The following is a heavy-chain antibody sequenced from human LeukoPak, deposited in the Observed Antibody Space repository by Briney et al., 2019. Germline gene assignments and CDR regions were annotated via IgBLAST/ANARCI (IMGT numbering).Heavy chain of an antibody. CDR2: IYYSGNT. Sequence: SETLSLTCTVSGGSVSSGSYYWSWIRQPPGKGLEWIGYIYYSGNTNYNPSLKSRVTISVDTSKNQFSLKLSSVTAADTAVYYCARSSSHDAFDIWGQGTMVTVSS. CDR1: GGSVSSGSYY. CDR3: ARSSSHDAFDI. J-gene: IGHJ3*02. V-gene: IGHV4-61*01. D-gene: IGHD2-2*01.